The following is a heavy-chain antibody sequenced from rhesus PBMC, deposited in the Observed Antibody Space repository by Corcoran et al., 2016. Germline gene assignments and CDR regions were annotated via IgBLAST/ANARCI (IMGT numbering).Heavy chain of an antibody. Sequence: VQLQESGPGLVKPSETLSLTCAVSGGSISSNYWSWIRQPPGKGLEWVSYISNGGGSTYYTDSVKGRFPISRDNSKNTLSLQMNSLRSEDTAVYYCAKDWVDCSGIYCYAEYFEFWGQGALVTVSS. V-gene: IGHV3S5*01. J-gene: IGHJ1*01. D-gene: IGHD2-27*01. CDR2: ISNGGGST. CDR1: GGSISSNY. CDR3: AKDWVDCSGIYCYAEYFEF.